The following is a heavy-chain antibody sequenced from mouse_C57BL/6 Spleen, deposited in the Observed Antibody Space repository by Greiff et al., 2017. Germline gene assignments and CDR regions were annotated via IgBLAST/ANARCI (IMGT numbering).Heavy chain of an antibody. V-gene: IGHV1-22*01. J-gene: IGHJ2*01. D-gene: IGHD1-1*01. CDR2: INPNNGGT. Sequence: EVQLQQSGPELVKPGASVKMSCKASGYTFTDYNMHWVKQSHGKSLEWIGYINPNNGGTSYNQKFKGKATLTVNKSSSTAYMELRSLTSEDSAVYYCARNPGSSYPYYFDYWGQGTTLTVSS. CDR3: ARNPGSSYPYYFDY. CDR1: GYTFTDYN.